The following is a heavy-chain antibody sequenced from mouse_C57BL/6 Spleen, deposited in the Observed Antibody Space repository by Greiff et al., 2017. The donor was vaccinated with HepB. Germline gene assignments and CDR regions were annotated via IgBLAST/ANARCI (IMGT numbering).Heavy chain of an antibody. J-gene: IGHJ4*01. CDR3: ASAYYSNLYAMDY. Sequence: VMLVESGPELVKPGASVKISCKASGYAFSSSWMNWVKQRPGKGLEWIGRIYPGDGDTNYNGKFKGKATLTADKSSSTAYMQLSSLTSEDSAVYFCASAYYSNLYAMDYWGQGTSVTVSS. CDR2: IYPGDGDT. D-gene: IGHD2-5*01. CDR1: GYAFSSSW. V-gene: IGHV1-82*01.